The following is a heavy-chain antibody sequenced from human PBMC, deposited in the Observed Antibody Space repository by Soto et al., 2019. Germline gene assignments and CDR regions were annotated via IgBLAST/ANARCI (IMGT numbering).Heavy chain of an antibody. CDR3: ARSIVVVTALDY. CDR1: GYTFSSYG. D-gene: IGHD2-21*02. Sequence: ASVKVSCKASGYTFSSYGISWVRQAPGQGLEWMGWIRAYNGNTNYAQKLQGRVTMTTDTSTSTAYMELRSLRSEDTAVYYCARSIVVVTALDYWGQGTLVTVSS. CDR2: IRAYNGNT. J-gene: IGHJ4*02. V-gene: IGHV1-18*01.